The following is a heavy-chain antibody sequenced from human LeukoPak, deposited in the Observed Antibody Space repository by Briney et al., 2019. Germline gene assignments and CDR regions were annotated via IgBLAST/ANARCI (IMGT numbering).Heavy chain of an antibody. J-gene: IGHJ4*02. D-gene: IGHD6-6*01. CDR2: INPSGGST. Sequence: GASVKVSCKASGGTFSSYAISWVRQAPGQGLEWMGIINPSGGSTSYAQEFQGRVTMTRDTSTSTVYMELSSLRSEDTAVYYCARDGSSSRPTDYWGQGTLVTVSS. CDR3: ARDGSSSRPTDY. V-gene: IGHV1-46*01. CDR1: GGTFSSYA.